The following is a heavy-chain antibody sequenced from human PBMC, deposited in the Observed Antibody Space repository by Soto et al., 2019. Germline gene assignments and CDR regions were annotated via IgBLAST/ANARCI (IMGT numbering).Heavy chain of an antibody. Sequence: GGSLRLACAASGFTFSNAWMNWVRQAPGKGLEWVGRIKSRTDGGTTDYAAPVKGRFTISRDDSKNTLYLQMNSLKTEDTAIYYCTTDARLWPGYFDVWGQPTTVTVSS. CDR3: TTDARLWPGYFDV. V-gene: IGHV3-15*07. J-gene: IGHJ6*02. CDR1: GFTFSNAW. CDR2: IKSRTDGGTT. D-gene: IGHD3-3*01.